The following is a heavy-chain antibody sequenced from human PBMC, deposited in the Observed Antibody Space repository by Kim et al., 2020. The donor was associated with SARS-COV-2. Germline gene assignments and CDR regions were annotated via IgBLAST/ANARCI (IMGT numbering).Heavy chain of an antibody. V-gene: IGHV3-74*01. J-gene: IGHJ4*02. CDR1: GFTFSSYW. CDR3: AAVSTAQFDY. D-gene: IGHD2-2*01. Sequence: GGSLRLSCAASGFTFSSYWMHWVRQAPGKGLVWVSRINNDGTTINYADSVKGRFIISRDNAKNTLYLQMNSLRAEDTAVYYCAAVSTAQFDYWGQGTLVTVSS. CDR2: INNDGTTI.